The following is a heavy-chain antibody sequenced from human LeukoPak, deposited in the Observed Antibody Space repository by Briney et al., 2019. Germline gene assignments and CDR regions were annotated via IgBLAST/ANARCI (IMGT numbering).Heavy chain of an antibody. D-gene: IGHD2-2*01. V-gene: IGHV4-31*03. CDR1: GGSISSGGYY. Sequence: SETLSLTCTVSGGSISSGGYYWYWIRQHPGKCLEWIGYVYYSGSTYYNQSFGSRLTISVDTSKSQFSLNLSSLTAADTAVYYCARGHGFCSSTSCYEFDYWGQGTLVTVSS. J-gene: IGHJ4*02. CDR3: ARGHGFCSSTSCYEFDY. CDR2: VYYSGST.